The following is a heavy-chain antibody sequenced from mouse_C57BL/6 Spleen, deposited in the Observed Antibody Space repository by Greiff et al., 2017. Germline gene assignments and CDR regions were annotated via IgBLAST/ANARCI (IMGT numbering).Heavy chain of an antibody. J-gene: IGHJ2*01. Sequence: DVKLQESGGGLVKPGGSLKLSCAASGFTFSSYAMSWVRQTPEKRLEWVATISDGGSYTYYPDNVKGRFTISRDNAKNNLYLQMSHLKSEDTAMYYCARSWDYDERYYFDYWGQGTTLTVSS. CDR1: GFTFSSYA. V-gene: IGHV5-4*03. CDR3: ARSWDYDERYYFDY. CDR2: ISDGGSYT. D-gene: IGHD2-4*01.